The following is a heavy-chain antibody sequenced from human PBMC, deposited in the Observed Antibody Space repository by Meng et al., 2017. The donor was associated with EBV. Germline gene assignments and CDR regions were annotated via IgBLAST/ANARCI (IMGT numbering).Heavy chain of an antibody. CDR2: INVGVGYT. Sequence: QVQLEEAGAEVEYPGASVKVSCNASGYGFTSFILHWVRQAPGQRLEWMGWINVGVGYTKYSQKFQGRVTISSDTSATTGYMELSSLRSEDTAVYYCVRGPPVGVPGPGDYWGQGTLVTVSS. D-gene: IGHD2-21*01. CDR1: GYGFTSFI. J-gene: IGHJ4*02. V-gene: IGHV1-3*01. CDR3: VRGPPVGVPGPGDY.